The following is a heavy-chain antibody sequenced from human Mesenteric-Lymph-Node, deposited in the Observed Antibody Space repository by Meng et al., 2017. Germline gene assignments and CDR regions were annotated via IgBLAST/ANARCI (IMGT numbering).Heavy chain of an antibody. V-gene: IGHV4-34*01. CDR3: ARESITVAGTEDS. CDR1: GGSFSGYY. J-gene: IGHJ4*02. CDR2: INHSGST. D-gene: IGHD6-19*01. Sequence: GSLRLSCAVYGGSFSGYYWSWIRQPPGKGLEWIGEINHSGSTNYNPSLKSRVTISVDTSKNQFSLKLSSVTAADTAVYYCARESITVAGTEDSWGQGTLVTVSS.